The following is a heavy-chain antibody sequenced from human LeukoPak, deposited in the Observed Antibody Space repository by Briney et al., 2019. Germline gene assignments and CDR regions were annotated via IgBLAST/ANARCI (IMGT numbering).Heavy chain of an antibody. CDR2: ISGSGYYT. J-gene: IGHJ6*03. CDR3: AKDGSWGDYYFYFYLDV. CDR1: GSGFTFGNFA. V-gene: IGHV3-23*01. D-gene: IGHD3-16*01. Sequence: GGSLRLSCEASGSGFTFGNFALSWVRQAPGKGLEWVSGISGSGYYTYYADSVKGRFTISRDNSKNTLYIEMNSLRAEDTAVYYCAKDGSWGDYYFYFYLDVWGKGTTVTVSS.